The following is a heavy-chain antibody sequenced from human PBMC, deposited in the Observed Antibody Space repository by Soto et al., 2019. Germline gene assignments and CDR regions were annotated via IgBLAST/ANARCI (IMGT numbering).Heavy chain of an antibody. Sequence: QVQLQESGPGLVKPSQTLSLTCTVSGGSISSGGYYWSWIRQHPGKGLEWIGYIYYSGSTYYNPSLKSRVTTSVDTSKNQFSLKLSSVTAADTAVYYCARVSYYYGSGHPTAGDYYYYYGMDVWGQGTTVTVSS. D-gene: IGHD3-10*01. CDR2: IYYSGST. CDR3: ARVSYYYGSGHPTAGDYYYYYGMDV. J-gene: IGHJ6*02. CDR1: GGSISSGGYY. V-gene: IGHV4-31*03.